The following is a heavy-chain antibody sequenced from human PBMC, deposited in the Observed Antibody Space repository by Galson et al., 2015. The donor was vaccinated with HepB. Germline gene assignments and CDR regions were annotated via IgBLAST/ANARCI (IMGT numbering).Heavy chain of an antibody. J-gene: IGHJ6*02. Sequence: PALVKPTQTLTLTCTFSGFSLTDTGVGVAWIRQPPGKAPEWLALLYWDDDKRYSPSLKNRFTITKDTSKNQVVLTMTNMDPVDTATYYCARSKSYYYYGMDVWGQGTTVTVSS. CDR1: GFSLTDTGVG. CDR2: LYWDDDK. CDR3: ARSKSYYYYGMDV. V-gene: IGHV2-5*02.